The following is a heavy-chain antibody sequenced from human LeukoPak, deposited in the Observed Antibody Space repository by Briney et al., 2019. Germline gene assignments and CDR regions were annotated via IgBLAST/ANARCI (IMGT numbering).Heavy chain of an antibody. V-gene: IGHV3-21*01. CDR3: ARGLEYGSGGSTWFDP. D-gene: IGHD2-15*01. Sequence: GGSLRLSCAASGFTFSYYNINWVRQAPGKGLEWVSSISTSSSYIYYADSVRGRFTISRDNAKNSLYLQMNSLRAEDTAVYYCARGLEYGSGGSTWFDPWGQGTLVTVSS. CDR1: GFTFSYYN. J-gene: IGHJ5*02. CDR2: ISTSSSYI.